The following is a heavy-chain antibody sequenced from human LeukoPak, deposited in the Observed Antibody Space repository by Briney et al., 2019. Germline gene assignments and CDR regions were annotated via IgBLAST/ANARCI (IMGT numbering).Heavy chain of an antibody. CDR3: AKDREDGYNTPNAFDI. V-gene: IGHV5-51*01. CDR1: GYSFTSYW. D-gene: IGHD5-24*01. J-gene: IGHJ3*02. CDR2: IYPGDSDT. Sequence: GESLKISCKGSGYSFTSYWIGWVRQMPGKGLEWMGIIYPGDSDTRYSPSFQGQVTISADKSISTAYLQWNSLRAEDTAVYYCAKDREDGYNTPNAFDIWGQGTMVTVSS.